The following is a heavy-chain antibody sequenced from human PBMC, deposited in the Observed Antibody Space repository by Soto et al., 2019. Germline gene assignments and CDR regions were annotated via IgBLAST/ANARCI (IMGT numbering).Heavy chain of an antibody. V-gene: IGHV4-61*01. J-gene: IGHJ4*02. CDR3: ARDSSHTLFDY. Sequence: SETLSLTXTVSGGSVSSGSYYWSWIRQPPGKGLEWIGYIYYSGSTNYNPSLKSRVTISVDTSKNQFSLKLSSVTAADTAVYYCARDSSHTLFDYWGQGTLVTVS. D-gene: IGHD6-19*01. CDR2: IYYSGST. CDR1: GGSVSSGSYY.